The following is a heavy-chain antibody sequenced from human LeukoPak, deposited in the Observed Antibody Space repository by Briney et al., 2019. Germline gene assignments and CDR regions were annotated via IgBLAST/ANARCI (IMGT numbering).Heavy chain of an antibody. CDR2: ITDSGGDT. D-gene: IGHD6-6*01. Sequence: GGSLRLSCAASGFTFSSYAMSWVRQAPGKGLEWVSAITDSGGDTYHADSVKGRFTISRDNSKNMLYLQMNSLRAEDSAIYYCAKGSGSSRPYYFDYWGQGTLVTASS. CDR1: GFTFSSYA. V-gene: IGHV3-23*01. J-gene: IGHJ4*02. CDR3: AKGSGSSRPYYFDY.